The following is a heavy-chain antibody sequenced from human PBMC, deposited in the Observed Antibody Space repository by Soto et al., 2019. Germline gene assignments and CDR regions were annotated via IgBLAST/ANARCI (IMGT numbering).Heavy chain of an antibody. Sequence: SVKVSCKASGFTFTSSAMQWVRQARGQRLEWIGWIVVGSGNTNYAQKFQERVTITRDMSTSTAYMELSSLRSEDTAVYYCAADPYGYCSGGSCYYYSYYMDFWGKGTTVTVSS. V-gene: IGHV1-58*02. CDR1: GFTFTSSA. CDR3: AADPYGYCSGGSCYYYSYYMDF. J-gene: IGHJ6*03. CDR2: IVVGSGNT. D-gene: IGHD2-15*01.